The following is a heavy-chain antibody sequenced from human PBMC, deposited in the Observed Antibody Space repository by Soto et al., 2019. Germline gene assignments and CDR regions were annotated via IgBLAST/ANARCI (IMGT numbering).Heavy chain of an antibody. J-gene: IGHJ5*02. CDR1: GYTFTSYG. V-gene: IGHV1-18*04. CDR3: ARAVNRYSSGPRRWFDP. Sequence: ASVKVSCKASGYTFTSYGISWVQQAPGQGLEWMGWISAYNGNTNYAQKLQGRVTMTTDPVNRTAYLDLRSLRSDDTAVYYCARAVNRYSSGPRRWFDPWGQGTLVTVSS. CDR2: ISAYNGNT. D-gene: IGHD6-25*01.